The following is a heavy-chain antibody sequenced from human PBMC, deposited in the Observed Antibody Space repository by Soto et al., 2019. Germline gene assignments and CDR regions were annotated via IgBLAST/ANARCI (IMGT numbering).Heavy chain of an antibody. CDR3: ASGSEELYDFYPFDP. J-gene: IGHJ5*02. Sequence: GGSLRLSCAASGFTFSSYGMHWVRQAPGKGLEWVAVISYDGSNKYYADSVKGRFTISRDNSKNTLYLQMNSLRAEDTAVYYCASGSEELYDFYPFDPWGQGTLVTVSS. D-gene: IGHD3-3*01. CDR1: GFTFSSYG. CDR2: ISYDGSNK. V-gene: IGHV3-30*03.